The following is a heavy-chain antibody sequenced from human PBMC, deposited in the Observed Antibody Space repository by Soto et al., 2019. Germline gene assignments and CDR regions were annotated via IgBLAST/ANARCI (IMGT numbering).Heavy chain of an antibody. J-gene: IGHJ5*01. V-gene: IGHV1-18*04. CDR1: GYTFTRYG. CDR2: INSNHGKR. CDR3: SIYCGDEGQSCGP. Sequence: QIQLVQSGLEVKKPGASVIVSCQTSGYTFTRYGINWVRQAPGQGLEWMGWINSNHGKRNYAEKFQGRITMTTNTSTRTGYMELRGLKSDGTAVYYCSIYCGDEGQSCGPWGQGTLVTVSS. D-gene: IGHD2-21*01.